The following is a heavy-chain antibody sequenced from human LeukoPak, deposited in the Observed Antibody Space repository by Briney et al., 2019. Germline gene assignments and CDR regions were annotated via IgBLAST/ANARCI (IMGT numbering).Heavy chain of an antibody. Sequence: SETLSLTCSVYGGSFSGYYWSWIRQPPGKGLEWIGEINHSGSTNYNPSLKSRVTISVDTSKNQFPLKLSSVTAADTAVYYCARGLQDTAMGYFDYWGQGTLVTVSS. CDR2: INHSGST. CDR1: GGSFSGYY. D-gene: IGHD5-18*01. V-gene: IGHV4-34*01. J-gene: IGHJ4*02. CDR3: ARGLQDTAMGYFDY.